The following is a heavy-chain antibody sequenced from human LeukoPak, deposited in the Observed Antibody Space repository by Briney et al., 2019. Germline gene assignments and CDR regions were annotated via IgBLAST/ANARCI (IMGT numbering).Heavy chain of an antibody. V-gene: IGHV3-21*01. CDR2: ISISSSYI. J-gene: IGHJ3*02. CDR1: RHTFTGDY. D-gene: IGHD2-8*01. CDR3: ARPQWSDNDAFDI. Sequence: ASRHTFTGDYMHWVRHAPGKGRGWVSSISISSSYIYYTNSVKGPFTISRDNPKNSTYLQMKSLRAEDTAVYYCARPQWSDNDAFDIWGQGTMVTVSS.